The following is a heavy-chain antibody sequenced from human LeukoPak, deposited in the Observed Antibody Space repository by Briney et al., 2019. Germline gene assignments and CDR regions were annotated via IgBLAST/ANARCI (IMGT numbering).Heavy chain of an antibody. V-gene: IGHV1-69*04. CDR2: IIPILGIA. CDR3: ARDRGGYNPPNYFDY. Sequence: ASVKVSCKASGGTFSSYAISWVRQAPGQGLEWMGRIIPILGIANYAQKLQGRVTITADKSTSTAYMELSSLRSEDTAVYYCARDRGGYNPPNYFDYWGQGTLVTVSS. CDR1: GGTFSSYA. J-gene: IGHJ4*02. D-gene: IGHD5-24*01.